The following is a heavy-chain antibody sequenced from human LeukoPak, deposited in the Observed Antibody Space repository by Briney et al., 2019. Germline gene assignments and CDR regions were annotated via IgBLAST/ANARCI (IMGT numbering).Heavy chain of an antibody. CDR1: GFTFSSYA. V-gene: IGHV3-23*01. Sequence: GGSLRLSCAASGFTFSSYAMSWVRQAPGKGLEWVSAISGSGGSTYYADSVMGRFTISRDNSENTLYLQMNSLRAEDTAVYYCAKVPPSGSYYFDYWGQGTLVTVSS. CDR2: ISGSGGST. J-gene: IGHJ4*02. CDR3: AKVPPSGSYYFDY. D-gene: IGHD1-26*01.